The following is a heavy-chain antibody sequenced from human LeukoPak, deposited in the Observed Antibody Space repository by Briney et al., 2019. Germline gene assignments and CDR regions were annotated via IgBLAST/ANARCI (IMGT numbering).Heavy chain of an antibody. D-gene: IGHD4-17*01. CDR1: GGSVSSSSYY. CDR2: IYYSGST. V-gene: IGHV4-39*07. Sequence: SETLSLTCTVSGGSVSSSSYYWGWIRQPPGKGLEWIGSIYYSGSTYYNPSLKSRVTISVDKSKNHFSLKLTSVTAADTAVYYCARTYGDYVRWFDPWGQGTLVTVSS. CDR3: ARTYGDYVRWFDP. J-gene: IGHJ5*02.